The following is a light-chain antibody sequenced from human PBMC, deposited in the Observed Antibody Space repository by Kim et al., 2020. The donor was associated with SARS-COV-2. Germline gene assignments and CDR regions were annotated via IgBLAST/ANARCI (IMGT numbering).Light chain of an antibody. Sequence: SSLPPPSSFSGSPGQSVTISCTGTSSDVGVYNLVSWYQQRPGKAPKLIIYEVTTRPSGVSDRFSGSKSGYTASLTISGLQAEDEGDYYCCSFAGCCSFVFGTGTKVTVL. V-gene: IGLV2-23*02. CDR3: CSFAGCCSFV. CDR2: EVT. J-gene: IGLJ1*01. CDR1: SSDVGVYNL.